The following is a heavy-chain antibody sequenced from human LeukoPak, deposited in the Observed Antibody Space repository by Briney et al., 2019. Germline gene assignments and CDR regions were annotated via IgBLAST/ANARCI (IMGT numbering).Heavy chain of an antibody. D-gene: IGHD6-6*01. V-gene: IGHV4-39*01. CDR2: IYYSGST. CDR3: ARHASLSIAAYFEY. CDR1: GGSISSSSYY. Sequence: PSETLSLTCTVSGGSISSSSYYWGWIRQPPGKGLEWIGTIYYSGSTYHNPSLKSRVTISVDTSKNQFSLKLSSVTAADTAVHYCARHASLSIAAYFEYWGQGTLVTVSS. J-gene: IGHJ4*02.